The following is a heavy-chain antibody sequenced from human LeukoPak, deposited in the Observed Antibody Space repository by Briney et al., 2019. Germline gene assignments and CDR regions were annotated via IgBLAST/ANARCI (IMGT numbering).Heavy chain of an antibody. CDR3: ARLWYSGSSWFDP. Sequence: SETLSLTCAVYGGSFSGYYWSWIRQPPGKGLEWIGSMYYRGSTYYNPSLKSRVTISVDTSKNQFSLKLNSVTAADTAVYYCARLWYSGSSWFDPWGQGTLVTVSS. CDR1: GGSFSGYY. V-gene: IGHV4-34*01. D-gene: IGHD6-6*01. CDR2: MYYRGST. J-gene: IGHJ5*02.